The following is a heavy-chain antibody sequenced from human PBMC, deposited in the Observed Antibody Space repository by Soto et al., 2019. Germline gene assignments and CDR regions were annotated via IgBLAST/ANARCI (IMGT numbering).Heavy chain of an antibody. J-gene: IGHJ4*02. CDR1: WFTFSDYG. CDR3: ARVAVVTRGIDN. CDR2: VNERDTDR. Sequence: PXGSLRLTFLASWFTFSDYGMHWVRQAPGKGLVWVSLVNERDTDRNYADFVKGRFTISRDNARNTVYLQMNSLRAEDTAVYYCARVAVVTRGIDNWGQGTLVTVSS. V-gene: IGHV3-74*01. D-gene: IGHD6-19*01.